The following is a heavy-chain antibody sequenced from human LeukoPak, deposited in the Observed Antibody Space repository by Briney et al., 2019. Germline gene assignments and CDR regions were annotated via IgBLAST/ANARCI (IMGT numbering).Heavy chain of an antibody. V-gene: IGHV1-69*06. CDR3: ARGALKWWNWYFDL. D-gene: IGHD2-15*01. J-gene: IGHJ2*01. Sequence: SVKVSCKASGGTFSGYAISWVRQAPGQGLEWMGGIIPIFGTANYAQKFQGRVTITADKSTSTAYMELSSLRSEDTAVYYCARGALKWWNWYFDLWGRGTLVTVSS. CDR2: IIPIFGTA. CDR1: GGTFSGYA.